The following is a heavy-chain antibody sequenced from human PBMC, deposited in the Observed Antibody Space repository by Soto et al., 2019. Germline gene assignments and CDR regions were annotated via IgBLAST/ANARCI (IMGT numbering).Heavy chain of an antibody. J-gene: IGHJ6*02. CDR1: GFTFSSYG. CDR3: AKGSSFVKGSYYNEGYYYYYGMDV. Sequence: RFLRVSCAASGFTFSSYGIHWVRQAPGKGLEWVAVISYDGSNKYYADSVKGRFTISRDNSKNTLYLQMNSLRAEDTAVYYCAKGSSFVKGSYYNEGYYYYYGMDVWGQGTTVTVS. V-gene: IGHV3-30*18. CDR2: ISYDGSNK. D-gene: IGHD3-10*01.